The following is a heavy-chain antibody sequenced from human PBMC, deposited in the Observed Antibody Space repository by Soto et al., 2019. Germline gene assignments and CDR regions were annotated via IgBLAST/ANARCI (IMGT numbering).Heavy chain of an antibody. J-gene: IGHJ4*02. CDR2: ISSSSSTI. V-gene: IGHV3-48*01. CDR3: ARPTYYYDSSGPPAY. D-gene: IGHD3-22*01. CDR1: GFTVSTYG. Sequence: PCGCLRLSCAASGFTVSTYGMNWVRQAQRKGLEWVSYISSSSSTIFYTDSVKGRFTVSRDNAKNSLYLQTNSLRAEDTAFYYCARPTYYYDSSGPPAYWGQGTLVTVSS.